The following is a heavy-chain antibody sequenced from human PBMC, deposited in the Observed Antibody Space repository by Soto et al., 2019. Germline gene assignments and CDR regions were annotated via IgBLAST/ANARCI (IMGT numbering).Heavy chain of an antibody. V-gene: IGHV1-18*01. D-gene: IGHD3-9*01. Sequence: ASVKVSCKASGYTFTSYGISWVRQAPGQGLEWMGWISAYNGNTNYAQKLQGRVTITADKSTSTAYMELSSLRSEDTAVYYCAAPLRYFDWPLDYWGQGTLVTVSS. CDR1: GYTFTSYG. CDR3: AAPLRYFDWPLDY. CDR2: ISAYNGNT. J-gene: IGHJ4*02.